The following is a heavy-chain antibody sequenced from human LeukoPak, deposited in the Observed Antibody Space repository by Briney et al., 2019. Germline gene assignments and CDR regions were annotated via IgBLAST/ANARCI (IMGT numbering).Heavy chain of an antibody. Sequence: PSETLSLTCTVSGGSISSGSYYWSWIRQPAGKRLEWIGYIYYSGSTNYNPSLKSRVTISVDTSKNQFSLKLSSVTAADTAVYYCARRRITMVRGVIRGSYYYYYYMDVWGKGTTVTISS. V-gene: IGHV4-61*10. D-gene: IGHD3-10*01. CDR1: GGSISSGSYY. J-gene: IGHJ6*03. CDR2: IYYSGST. CDR3: ARRRITMVRGVIRGSYYYYYYMDV.